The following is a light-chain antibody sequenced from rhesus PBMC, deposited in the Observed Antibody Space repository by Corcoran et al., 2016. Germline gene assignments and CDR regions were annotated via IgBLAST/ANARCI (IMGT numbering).Light chain of an antibody. CDR3: QRYTSSPLT. CDR2: KAS. Sequence: DIQMTQSPSSLSASVGDTVTITCRASQSMSSSLAWYQQKPGKAPKLLIYKASTLQSGVPSRFSGSGSGTDFTLTINSRQSEDFATYYCQRYTSSPLTFGGGTKVEIK. CDR1: QSMSSS. J-gene: IGKJ4*01. V-gene: IGKV1-22*01.